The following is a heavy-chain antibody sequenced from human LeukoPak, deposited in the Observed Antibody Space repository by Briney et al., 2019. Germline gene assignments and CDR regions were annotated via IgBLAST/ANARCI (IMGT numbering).Heavy chain of an antibody. V-gene: IGHV4-59*01. CDR3: ARSDTDSSGWFGY. CDR1: GGSISSYY. D-gene: IGHD6-19*01. J-gene: IGHJ4*02. Sequence: PSETLSLTCTVSGGSISSYYWSWIRQPPGKGLEWIGYIYYSGSTNYNPSLKSRVTISVDTSKNQFSLKLSSVTAADTAVYYCARSDTDSSGWFGYWGQGTLVTVSS. CDR2: IYYSGST.